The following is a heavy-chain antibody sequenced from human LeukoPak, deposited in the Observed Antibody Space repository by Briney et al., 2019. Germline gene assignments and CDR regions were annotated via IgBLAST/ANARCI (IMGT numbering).Heavy chain of an antibody. V-gene: IGHV4-4*07. CDR2: IYTSGST. Sequence: SETLSLTCTVSGGSISSYYWSWIRQPDGKGLEWIGRIYTSGSTNYNPSLKSRVTMSVDTSKNQFSLKLSSVTAADTAVYYCARVGIRGVTIFDYWGQGTLVTVSS. D-gene: IGHD3-10*01. CDR3: ARVGIRGVTIFDY. J-gene: IGHJ4*02. CDR1: GGSISSYY.